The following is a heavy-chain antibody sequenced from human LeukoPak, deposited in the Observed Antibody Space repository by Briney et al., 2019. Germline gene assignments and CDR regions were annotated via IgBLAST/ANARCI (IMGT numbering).Heavy chain of an antibody. CDR1: GFTFSNYA. V-gene: IGHV3-23*01. CDR3: ASRSSTVAATVLFDY. J-gene: IGHJ4*02. D-gene: IGHD6-13*01. CDR2: ITGGGTRA. Sequence: PGGSLTLSCAASGFTFSNYAMSWVRQAPGQGLEWVSSITGGGTRAYYADSVKGRFTIARDNSGYTLQLQRNSLRAEDTAVYYCASRSSTVAATVLFDYWGQGTLVTVSS.